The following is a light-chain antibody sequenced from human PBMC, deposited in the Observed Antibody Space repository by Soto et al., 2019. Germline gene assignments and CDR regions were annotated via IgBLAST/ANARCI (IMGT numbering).Light chain of an antibody. V-gene: IGKV3-20*01. Sequence: EIVLTQSPGTLSLSPWERASLSCRASQSVNSNYLAWYQQKPGQAPRLLIYVASSRATGIPDRFTGSGSGTDFTLAISRLEPEDFAVYYCQLYSRSPRQITFGQGTRLEIK. CDR3: QLYSRSPRQIT. CDR1: QSVNSNY. J-gene: IGKJ5*01. CDR2: VAS.